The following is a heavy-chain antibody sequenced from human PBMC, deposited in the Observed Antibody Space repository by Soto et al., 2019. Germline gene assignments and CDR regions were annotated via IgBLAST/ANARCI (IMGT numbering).Heavy chain of an antibody. J-gene: IGHJ6*02. Sequence: QVQLQESGPGLVKPSETLSLLCFVSGEAVGSGQSYWNWVRQAPGTGLEWIGHISVTGAMKNSAPLKSRVTMSVDPSNNQISLTLTSVTAADSATYFCARGRADSAGSSFGRRMDVWGQGTTVTVAS. CDR1: GEAVGSGQSY. D-gene: IGHD3-10*01. CDR3: ARGRADSAGSSFGRRMDV. CDR2: ISVTGAM. V-gene: IGHV4-61*01.